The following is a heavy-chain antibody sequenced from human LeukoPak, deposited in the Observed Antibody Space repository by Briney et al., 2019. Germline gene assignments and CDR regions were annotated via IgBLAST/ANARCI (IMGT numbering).Heavy chain of an antibody. CDR1: GGSISSGDYY. D-gene: IGHD2-21*02. J-gene: IGHJ4*02. V-gene: IGHV4-30-4*01. Sequence: SETLSLTCTVSGGSISSGDYYWSWIRQPPGKGLEWIGYIYYSGSTYYNPSLKSRVTISVDTSKNQFSLKLSSVTAADTAVYYCVGWGDCGGGCYSDYWGQGTLVTVSS. CDR3: VGWGDCGGGCYSDY. CDR2: IYYSGST.